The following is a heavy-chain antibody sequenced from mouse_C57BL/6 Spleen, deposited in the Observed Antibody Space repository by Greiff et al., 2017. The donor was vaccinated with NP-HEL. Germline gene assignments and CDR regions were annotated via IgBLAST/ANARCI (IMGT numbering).Heavy chain of an antibody. V-gene: IGHV1-15*01. D-gene: IGHD2-5*01. CDR2: IDPETGGT. CDR3: TRSGYSNLWYFDV. Sequence: QVQLKESGAELVRPGASVTLSCKASGYTFTDYEMHWVKQTPVHGLEWIGAIDPETGGTAYNQKFKGKAILTADKSSSTAYMELRSLTSEDSAVYYCTRSGYSNLWYFDVWGTGTTVTVSS. CDR1: GYTFTDYE. J-gene: IGHJ1*03.